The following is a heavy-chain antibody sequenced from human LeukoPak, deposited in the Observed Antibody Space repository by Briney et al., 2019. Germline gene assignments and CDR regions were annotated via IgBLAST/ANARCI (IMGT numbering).Heavy chain of an antibody. V-gene: IGHV3-48*02. CDR3: ARDVEYCSGGSCYYFDY. Sequence: GGSLRLSCAASGFTFSSYSMNCVRQAPGKGLEWVSYISSSSSTIYYADSVKGRFTISRDNAKNSLYLQMNGLRDEDTAVYYCARDVEYCSGGSCYYFDYWGQGTLVTVSS. CDR1: GFTFSSYS. D-gene: IGHD2-15*01. J-gene: IGHJ4*02. CDR2: ISSSSSTI.